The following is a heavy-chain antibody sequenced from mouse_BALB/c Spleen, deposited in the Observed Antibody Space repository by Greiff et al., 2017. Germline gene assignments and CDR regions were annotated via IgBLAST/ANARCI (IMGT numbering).Heavy chain of an antibody. J-gene: IGHJ1*01. CDR2: ISSGSSTI. CDR3: ARLGLWYFEV. D-gene: IGHD4-1*01. Sequence: EVHLVESGGGLVQPGGSRKLSCAASGFTFSSFGMHWVRQAPEKGLEWVAYISSGSSTIYYADTVKGRFTISRDNPKNTLFLQMTSLRSEDTAMYYCARLGLWYFEVWGAGTTVTVSS. V-gene: IGHV5-17*02. CDR1: GFTFSSFG.